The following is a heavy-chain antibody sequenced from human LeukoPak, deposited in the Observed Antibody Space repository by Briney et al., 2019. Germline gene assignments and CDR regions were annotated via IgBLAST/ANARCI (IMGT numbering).Heavy chain of an antibody. CDR1: GFTVSSNY. CDR2: IYSGGST. CDR3: ANGIRLIHPFDY. J-gene: IGHJ4*02. Sequence: GGSLRLSCAASGFTVSSNYMSWVRQAPGKGLEWVSVIYSGGSTYYADSVKGRFTISRDNSKNTLYLQMNSLRAEDTAVYYCANGIRLIHPFDYWGQGTLVTVSS. V-gene: IGHV3-53*01. D-gene: IGHD5-18*01.